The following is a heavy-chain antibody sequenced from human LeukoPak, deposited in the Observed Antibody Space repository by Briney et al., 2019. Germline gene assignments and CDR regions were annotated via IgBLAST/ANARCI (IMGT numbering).Heavy chain of an antibody. Sequence: KPSETLSLTCTVSGGSISSYYWTWIRQPPGKGLEWIGYIYHSGSTNYNPSLKSRVTISVDTSKNQFSLKLSSVTAADTAVYYCARHTDIAPLSSLKYWGQGTLVTVSS. CDR2: IYHSGST. CDR1: GGSISSYY. V-gene: IGHV4-59*08. D-gene: IGHD6-13*01. CDR3: ARHTDIAPLSSLKY. J-gene: IGHJ4*02.